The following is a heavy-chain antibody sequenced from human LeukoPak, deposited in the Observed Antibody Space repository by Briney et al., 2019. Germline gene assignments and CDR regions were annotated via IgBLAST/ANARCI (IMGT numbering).Heavy chain of an antibody. Sequence: SETLSLTCTVSGASINNYYWSWVRQPPLKGLEWIGYIYSTGDTSYNPSLESRVSISMDTSKNHFSLEITSVTAADTAVYYCARGSRVYDRSGFHTWYDYWGHGTLVTVSS. V-gene: IGHV4-59*01. J-gene: IGHJ4*03. CDR1: GASINNYY. CDR2: IYSTGDT. CDR3: ARGSRVYDRSGFHTWYDY. D-gene: IGHD3-22*01.